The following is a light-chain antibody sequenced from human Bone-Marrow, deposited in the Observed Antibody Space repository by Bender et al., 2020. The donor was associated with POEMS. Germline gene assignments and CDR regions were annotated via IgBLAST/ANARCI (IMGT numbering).Light chain of an antibody. CDR2: RNN. J-gene: IGLJ2*01. Sequence: QSVLTQSPSASGTPGQRVTISCSGSSSNIGSNSVHWYQQLPGTAPKLLIYRNNQRPSGVPDRFSGSKSGTSASLAISGLRSEDEADYYCSSYTSNNTRVFGGGTKLTVL. CDR3: SSYTSNNTRV. CDR1: SSNIGSNS. V-gene: IGLV1-47*01.